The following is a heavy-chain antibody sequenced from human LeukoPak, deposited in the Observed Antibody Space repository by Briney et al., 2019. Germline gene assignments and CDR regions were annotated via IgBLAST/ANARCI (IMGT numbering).Heavy chain of an antibody. V-gene: IGHV3-23*01. CDR3: AKDRSSSWYRISHYYYYYMDV. CDR1: GFTFSSYA. Sequence: PGGSLRLSCAASGFTFSSYAMSWVRQAPGKGLEWVSAISGSGGSTYYADSVKGRFTISRDNSKNTLYLQMNSLRAEDTAVYYCAKDRSSSWYRISHYYYYYMDVWGKGTTVTVSS. J-gene: IGHJ6*03. D-gene: IGHD6-13*01. CDR2: ISGSGGST.